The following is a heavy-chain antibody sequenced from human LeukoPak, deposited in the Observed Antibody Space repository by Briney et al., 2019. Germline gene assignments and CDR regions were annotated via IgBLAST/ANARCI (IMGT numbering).Heavy chain of an antibody. D-gene: IGHD4-23*01. J-gene: IGHJ4*02. Sequence: GGSLRLSCAASGFTFSSYGMHWVRQAPGKGLEWVAVIWYDGSNKHYADSVKGRFTISRDNSKNTLYLQMNSLRAEDTAVYYCARDKGGNRGGLEKTFDYWGQGTLVTVSS. CDR3: ARDKGGNRGGLEKTFDY. CDR1: GFTFSSYG. V-gene: IGHV3-33*01. CDR2: IWYDGSNK.